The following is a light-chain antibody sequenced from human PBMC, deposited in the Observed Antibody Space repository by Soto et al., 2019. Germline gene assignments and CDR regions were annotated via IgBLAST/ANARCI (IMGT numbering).Light chain of an antibody. CDR3: QQYNNWPLT. Sequence: MPQSPAFLSVSPGDIGTITCRASQSVSSSLAWYQQKPGQAPSLLIYAASTWASGIPARFSGSGSGTEFTLTISSLQSEDFAVYYCQQYNNWPLTFAQRAKVDI. CDR1: QSVSSS. J-gene: IGKJ1*01. V-gene: IGKV3-15*01. CDR2: AAS.